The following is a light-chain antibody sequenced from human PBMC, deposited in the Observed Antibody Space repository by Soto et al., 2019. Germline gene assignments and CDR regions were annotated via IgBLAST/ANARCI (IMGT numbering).Light chain of an antibody. Sequence: IVLTQSSGTLSLSPGERASLSCRASQSVSSSYLAWYQQRPGQAPRLLIYGISSRATGIPDRFSGSGSGTDFTLTISRLEPEDFAVYYCEQYGSSPRTFGQGTKVDIK. CDR2: GIS. V-gene: IGKV3-20*01. CDR3: EQYGSSPRT. CDR1: QSVSSSY. J-gene: IGKJ1*01.